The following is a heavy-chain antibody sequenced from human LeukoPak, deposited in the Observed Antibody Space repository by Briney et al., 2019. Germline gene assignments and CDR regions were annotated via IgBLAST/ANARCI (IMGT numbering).Heavy chain of an antibody. CDR1: GGSISSYY. J-gene: IGHJ5*02. CDR2: INYSGST. Sequence: SETLSLTCTVSGGSISSYYWSWVRQPPGKGLEWIGYINYSGSTNYNPSLKSRVTISVDTSKNQFSLKLSSVTAADTAVYYCAREGYCSGGTCLNWFDPWGQGTLVTVSS. CDR3: AREGYCSGGTCLNWFDP. V-gene: IGHV4-59*12. D-gene: IGHD2-15*01.